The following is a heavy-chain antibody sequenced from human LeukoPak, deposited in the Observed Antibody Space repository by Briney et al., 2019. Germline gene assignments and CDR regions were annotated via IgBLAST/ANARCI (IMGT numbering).Heavy chain of an antibody. CDR2: IKQDGSEE. J-gene: IGHJ4*02. CDR3: ARDARGRAARFDY. Sequence: GGSLRLSCAASGFTFSSYWMSWVRQAPGKGLEWVANIKQDGSEEVYVDSVKGRFTISRDNSKNTLYLQMNSLRAEDTAVYYCARDARGRAARFDYWGQGTLVTVSS. D-gene: IGHD6-6*01. V-gene: IGHV3-7*01. CDR1: GFTFSSYW.